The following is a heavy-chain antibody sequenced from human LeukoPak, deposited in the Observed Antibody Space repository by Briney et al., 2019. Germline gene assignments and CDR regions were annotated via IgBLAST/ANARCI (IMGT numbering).Heavy chain of an antibody. D-gene: IGHD3-22*01. CDR3: ARVVSSNGYSIY. CDR2: ISAYKSDT. CDR1: GYTFTSYS. V-gene: IGHV1-18*01. Sequence: ASVKVSCKASGYTFTSYSISWVRQAPGQGLEWMGWISAYKSDTNYAQKFQGRVTMTTDTSTSTAYMELRSLRSDDTAIYYCARVVSSNGYSIYWGQGTLVTASS. J-gene: IGHJ4*02.